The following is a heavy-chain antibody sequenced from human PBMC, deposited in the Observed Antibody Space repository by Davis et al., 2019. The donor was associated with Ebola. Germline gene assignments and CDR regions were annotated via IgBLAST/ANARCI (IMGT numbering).Heavy chain of an antibody. CDR3: AKAKFSGSALIGH. Sequence: GESLKISCATSGFTFGDYTVHWVRQAPGKGLEWVSFINGDRGRIDYADSVKGRFTISGDNSKNSLYLQMNSLTTEDTALYYCAKAKFSGSALIGHWGQGTLVTVSS. CDR1: GFTFGDYT. V-gene: IGHV3-43*02. D-gene: IGHD1-26*01. J-gene: IGHJ4*02. CDR2: INGDRGRI.